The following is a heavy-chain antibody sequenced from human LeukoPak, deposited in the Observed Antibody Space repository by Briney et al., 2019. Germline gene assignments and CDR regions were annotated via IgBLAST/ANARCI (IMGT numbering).Heavy chain of an antibody. V-gene: IGHV3-30*18. CDR3: AKDLRLGELSLYRPF. CDR2: ISYDGSNK. CDR1: GFTFSSYG. D-gene: IGHD3-16*02. J-gene: IGHJ4*02. Sequence: SGGSLRLSCAASGFTFSSYGMHWVRQAPGKGLEWVAVISYDGSNKYYADSVKGRFTISRDNSKNTLYLQMNSLRAEDTAVYYCAKDLRLGELSLYRPFWGQGTLVTVSS.